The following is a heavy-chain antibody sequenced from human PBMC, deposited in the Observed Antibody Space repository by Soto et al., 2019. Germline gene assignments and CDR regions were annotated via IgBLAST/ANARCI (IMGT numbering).Heavy chain of an antibody. J-gene: IGHJ5*02. V-gene: IGHV3-48*01. CDR1: GFTFSSYS. D-gene: IGHD3-9*01. Sequence: EVQLVESGGGLVQPGGSLRLSCAASGFTFSSYSMNWVRQAPGKGLEWVSYISSSSSTIYYADSVKGRFTISRDNAKNSLYLQMNGLRAEDTAVYYYAIEYDILNWFDPWGQGTLVTVSS. CDR3: AIEYDILNWFDP. CDR2: ISSSSSTI.